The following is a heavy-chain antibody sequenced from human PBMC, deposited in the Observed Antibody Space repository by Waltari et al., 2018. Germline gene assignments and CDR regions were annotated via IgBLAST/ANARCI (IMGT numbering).Heavy chain of an antibody. CDR3: AKDEMLLRNFDV. CDR1: GASIGRYY. D-gene: IGHD3-9*01. V-gene: IGHV4-4*07. CDR2: SYTSGAT. J-gene: IGHJ4*02. Sequence: QMQLQESGPGLVKPSETLSLTCTVSGASIGRYYWTWIRQPAGKTLEWIGRSYTSGATNYNPSLGSRVTISVDESKNQFSLRLTSVTAADTAVYYCAKDEMLLRNFDVWGQGILVTVSS.